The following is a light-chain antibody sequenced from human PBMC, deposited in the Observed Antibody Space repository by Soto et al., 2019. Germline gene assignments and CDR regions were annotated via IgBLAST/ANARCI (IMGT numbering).Light chain of an antibody. V-gene: IGKV1-13*02. CDR1: QGISSA. Sequence: AIQLTQSPSSLSASVGDRVTITCRASQGISSALAWYQQKPGKAPKLLIYKASSLESGVPSRFSGSGSGTEFTLTISSLQPDDFATYYCQQYNSYWTFGQGTK. J-gene: IGKJ1*01. CDR3: QQYNSYWT. CDR2: KAS.